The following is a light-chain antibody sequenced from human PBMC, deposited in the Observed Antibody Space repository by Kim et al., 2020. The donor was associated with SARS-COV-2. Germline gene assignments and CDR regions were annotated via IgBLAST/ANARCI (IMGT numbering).Light chain of an antibody. CDR1: SSDVGGYNY. Sequence: QSALTQPRSVSGSPGQSVTISCTGTSSDVGGYNYVSWYQQHPGKAPELMIYDVSKRPSGVPDRFSGSKSGNTASLTISGLQAEDEADYYCCSYAGSYTYGFGTGTKVTVL. V-gene: IGLV2-11*01. CDR2: DVS. J-gene: IGLJ1*01. CDR3: CSYAGSYTYG.